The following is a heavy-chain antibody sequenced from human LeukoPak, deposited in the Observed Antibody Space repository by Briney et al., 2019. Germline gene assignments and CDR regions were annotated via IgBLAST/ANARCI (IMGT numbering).Heavy chain of an antibody. D-gene: IGHD6-19*01. CDR3: ARDYGWSFDY. Sequence: GGSLRLSCAASGFTFSTYSLNWVRQAPGKGLEWLSYISSSGTTTEYADSVKGRFTISRDNAKNSLSLQVNSLRDEDTAVYYCARDYGWSFDYWGQGTLVTVSS. V-gene: IGHV3-48*02. CDR1: GFTFSTYS. J-gene: IGHJ4*02. CDR2: ISSSGTTT.